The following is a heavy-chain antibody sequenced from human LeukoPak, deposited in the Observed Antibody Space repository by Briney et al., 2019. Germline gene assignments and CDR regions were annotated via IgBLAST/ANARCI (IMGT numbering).Heavy chain of an antibody. CDR3: ARLTASSGSWVFDY. CDR2: IYYSGRT. D-gene: IGHD6-19*01. J-gene: IGHJ4*02. CDR1: GGSISSSRYY. Sequence: TSETLSLTCTVSGGSISSSRYYWGWIRQPPGKGLEGIGSIYYSGRTYYNPSLKSRVTISVDTSKNQFSLNLSSVTAADTAVYYCARLTASSGSWVFDYWGQGTLVTVSS. V-gene: IGHV4-39*01.